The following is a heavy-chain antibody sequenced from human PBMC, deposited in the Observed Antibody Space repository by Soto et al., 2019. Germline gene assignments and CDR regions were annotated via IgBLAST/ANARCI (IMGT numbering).Heavy chain of an antibody. CDR1: VGSISSGDYY. Sequence: SETLYLTCAVSVGSISSGDYYWNWVRQPPGKGLEWIGDIYYSGNSSYNPSLKSRLTISMDTSKNQFSLKLSSVTAADTAVYYCARAVGYYYYAMDVWGQGTTVTVSS. J-gene: IGHJ6*01. CDR2: IYYSGNS. V-gene: IGHV4-30-4*01. CDR3: ARAVGYYYYAMDV. D-gene: IGHD1-26*01.